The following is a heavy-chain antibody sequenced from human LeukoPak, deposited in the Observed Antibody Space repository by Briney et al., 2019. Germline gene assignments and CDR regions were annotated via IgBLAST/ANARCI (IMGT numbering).Heavy chain of an antibody. D-gene: IGHD1-20*01. Sequence: SGPALVNPTQTVTPTCTFSGSSLTTTGGGVGWIRQPSGEALQEIALIYWDNDTRYTPSLRSRLTITKDTAKNQVVLTMTNMDPVDTATYYCAHRLGGYNWNDGIFDYWGQGTLVTVSS. CDR3: AHRLGGYNWNDGIFDY. J-gene: IGHJ4*02. V-gene: IGHV2-5*02. CDR2: IYWDNDT. CDR1: GSSLTTTGGG.